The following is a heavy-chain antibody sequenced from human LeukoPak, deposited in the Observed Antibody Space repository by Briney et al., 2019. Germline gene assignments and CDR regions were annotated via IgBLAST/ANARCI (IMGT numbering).Heavy chain of an antibody. CDR3: ARLSSSSWYDPIDY. J-gene: IGHJ4*02. CDR1: GYSFTGYW. V-gene: IGHV5-51*01. D-gene: IGHD6-13*01. Sequence: GESLKISCKGSGYSFTGYWIGWVRQMPGKGLEWMGIIYPDDSDTRYRPSFQGQVTISADKSISTAYLQWSSLKASDTAMYYCARLSSSSWYDPIDYWGQGTLVTVSS. CDR2: IYPDDSDT.